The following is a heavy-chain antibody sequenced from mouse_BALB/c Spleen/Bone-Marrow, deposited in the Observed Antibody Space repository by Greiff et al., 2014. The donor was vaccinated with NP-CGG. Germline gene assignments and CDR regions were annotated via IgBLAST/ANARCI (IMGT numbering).Heavy chain of an antibody. J-gene: IGHJ2*01. CDR3: ATSYYGTYLYYFDY. CDR1: GFSLTSYC. CDR2: IWAGGGT. V-gene: IGHV2-9*02. Sequence: VKLVESGPGLVAPSQSLSITCTVSGFSLTSYCVHWVRQPPGRGLEWLGVIWAGGGTNYNSALVSRLSISKDNSKSQVFLKMNSLQTDDTAVYYCATSYYGTYLYYFDYWGQGTISHSLL. D-gene: IGHD2-10*01.